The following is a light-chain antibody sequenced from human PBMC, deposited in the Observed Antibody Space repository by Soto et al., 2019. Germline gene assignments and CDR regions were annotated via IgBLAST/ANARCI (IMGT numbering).Light chain of an antibody. V-gene: IGKV1-27*01. Sequence: DIQMTQSPSSLSASVGDRVTITCRASQSISSFLNWYQQKPGKVPKVLISGASTLESGVPSRFSGSGSGTDFTLTISSLQPEDVGTYYCQKYDSAPWTFGLGTKVDIK. J-gene: IGKJ1*01. CDR2: GAS. CDR1: QSISSF. CDR3: QKYDSAPWT.